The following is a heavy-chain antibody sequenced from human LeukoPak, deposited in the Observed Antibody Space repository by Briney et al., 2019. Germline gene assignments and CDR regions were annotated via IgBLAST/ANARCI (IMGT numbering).Heavy chain of an antibody. J-gene: IGHJ4*02. CDR3: ARPLRFLEWLLLDY. CDR2: INPNSGGT. CDR1: GYTFTGYS. V-gene: IGHV1-2*02. D-gene: IGHD3-3*01. Sequence: ASVKVSCKASGYTFTGYSMHWIRQAPGQGLEWMGWINPNSGGTNYAQKFQGRVTMTRDTSISTAYMELSRLRSDDTAVYYCARPLRFLEWLLLDYWGQGTLVTVSS.